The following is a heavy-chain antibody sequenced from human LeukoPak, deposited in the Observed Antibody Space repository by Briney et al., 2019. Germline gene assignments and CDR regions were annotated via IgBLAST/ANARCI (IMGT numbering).Heavy chain of an antibody. CDR1: GYTFTSYY. Sequence: ASVKVSCKASGYTFTSYYIHWVRQAPGQGLDWMGVINPSGASTIYAQKFQGRVTMTRDMSTSTVYMELSSLRSEDTAVYYCARDHYHKIHSVMVTAPDYWGQGTLVIVSS. CDR2: INPSGAST. V-gene: IGHV1-46*01. CDR3: ARDHYHKIHSVMVTAPDY. J-gene: IGHJ4*02. D-gene: IGHD2-21*02.